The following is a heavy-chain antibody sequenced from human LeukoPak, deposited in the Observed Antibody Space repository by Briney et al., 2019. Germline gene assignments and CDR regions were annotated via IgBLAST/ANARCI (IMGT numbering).Heavy chain of an antibody. D-gene: IGHD3-9*01. CDR3: ARFGDIPIYGMDV. Sequence: SETLSLTCTDSGGSISSYYWSWIRQPPGKGLEWIWYIYYSGSTNYNPSLKSRVTISVDTSKNQFSLKLSSVTAADTAVYYCARFGDIPIYGMDVWGQGTTVTVSS. J-gene: IGHJ6*02. CDR2: IYYSGST. V-gene: IGHV4-59*08. CDR1: GGSISSYY.